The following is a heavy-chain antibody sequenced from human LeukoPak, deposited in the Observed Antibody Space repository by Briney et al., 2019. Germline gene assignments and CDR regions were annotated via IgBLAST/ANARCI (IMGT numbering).Heavy chain of an antibody. V-gene: IGHV1-2*02. CDR1: GYTFTGYY. J-gene: IGHJ4*02. CDR2: INPNSGGT. D-gene: IGHD4-17*01. CDR3: AGDSSLYGDYVRY. Sequence: ASVKVSCKASGYTFTGYYMHWVRQAPGQGLECMGWINPNSGGTNYAQKFQGRVTVTRDTSISTAYMELSRLRSDDTAVYYCAGDSSLYGDYVRYWGQGTLVTVSS.